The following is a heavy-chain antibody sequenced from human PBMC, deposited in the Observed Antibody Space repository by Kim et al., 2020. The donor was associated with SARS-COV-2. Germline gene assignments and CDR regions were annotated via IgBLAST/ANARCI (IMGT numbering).Heavy chain of an antibody. CDR1: GGTFSNYA. D-gene: IGHD3-10*01. CDR2: IIPIFGTA. Sequence: SVKVSCKASGGTFSNYAISWVRQAPGQGLEWMGGIIPIFGTANYAQKFQGRVTITADESTSTAYMELSSLSSEDTAVYYCARESDQYYYGSGSYRNWFDPWGQGTLVTVSS. V-gene: IGHV1-69*13. CDR3: ARESDQYYYGSGSYRNWFDP. J-gene: IGHJ5*02.